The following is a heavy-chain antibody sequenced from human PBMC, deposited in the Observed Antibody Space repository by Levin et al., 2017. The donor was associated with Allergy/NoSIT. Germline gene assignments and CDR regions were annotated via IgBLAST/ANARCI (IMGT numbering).Heavy chain of an antibody. V-gene: IGHV4-59*01. CDR3: ARARIEPGIAERVWYFDL. CDR2: IYYSGST. D-gene: IGHD6-13*01. CDR1: GGSISSYY. Sequence: TLSLTCTVSGGSISSYYWSWIRQPPGKGLEWIGYIYYSGSTNYNPSLKSRVTISVDTSKNQFSLKLSSVTAADTAVYYCARARIEPGIAERVWYFDLWGRGTLVTVSS. J-gene: IGHJ2*01.